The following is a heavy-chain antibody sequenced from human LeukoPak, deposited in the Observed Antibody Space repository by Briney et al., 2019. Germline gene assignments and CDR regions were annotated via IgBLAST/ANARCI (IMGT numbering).Heavy chain of an antibody. Sequence: SETLSPTCTVSGGSISSYYWSWIRQPPGKGLEWIGYIYYSGSTNYNPSLKSRVTISVDTSKNQFSLKLSSVTAADTAVYYCARESQDDAFDIWGQGAMVTVSS. CDR3: ARESQDDAFDI. CDR1: GGSISSYY. CDR2: IYYSGST. J-gene: IGHJ3*02. V-gene: IGHV4-59*01.